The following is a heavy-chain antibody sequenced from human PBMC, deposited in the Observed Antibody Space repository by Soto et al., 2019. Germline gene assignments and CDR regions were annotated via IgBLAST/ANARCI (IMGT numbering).Heavy chain of an antibody. CDR3: ARDFRLLRERYYYYYGMDV. D-gene: IGHD2-15*01. CDR1: GFTFSGYA. V-gene: IGHV3-30-3*01. J-gene: IGHJ6*02. CDR2: ISYDGSNK. Sequence: PGGSLRLSCAASGFTFSGYAMHWVRQAPGKGLEWVAVISYDGSNKYYADSVKGRFTISRDNSKNTLYLQMNSLRAEDTAVYYCARDFRLLRERYYYYYGMDVWGQGTTVTVSS.